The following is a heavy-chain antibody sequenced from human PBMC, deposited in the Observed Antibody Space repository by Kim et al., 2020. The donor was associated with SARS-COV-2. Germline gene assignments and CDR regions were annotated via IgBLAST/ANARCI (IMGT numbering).Heavy chain of an antibody. CDR1: GFTFSTYS. CDR3: AMNLVPTTKTYGMDV. Sequence: GGSLRLSCAASGFTFSTYSMNWVRQAPGKGLEWVSSISSTSAYIYYADSVKGRFTISRDNAKDSLYLQMNSLRAEDTAVYYCAMNLVPTTKTYGMDVWGQGTPVTVSS. J-gene: IGHJ6*02. V-gene: IGHV3-21*01. CDR2: ISSTSAYI. D-gene: IGHD2-2*01.